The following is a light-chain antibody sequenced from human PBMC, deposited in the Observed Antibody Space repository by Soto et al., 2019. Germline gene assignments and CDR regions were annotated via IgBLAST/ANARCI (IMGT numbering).Light chain of an antibody. CDR3: QHYNSYPYT. CDR2: DAS. J-gene: IGKJ2*01. CDR1: QSISTW. Sequence: DIQMTQSPSTLSASVGDRVTITCRASQSISTWLAWFQQKPGKAPDLLIYDASSLESGVPSRFSGSGSGTEFTITISSLQPDDFSTYYCQHYNSYPYTFGQGTKLEIK. V-gene: IGKV1-5*01.